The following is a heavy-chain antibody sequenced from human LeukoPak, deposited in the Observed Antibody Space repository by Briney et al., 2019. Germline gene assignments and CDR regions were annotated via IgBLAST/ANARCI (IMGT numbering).Heavy chain of an antibody. D-gene: IGHD3-10*01. CDR2: IYTSGST. J-gene: IGHJ4*02. Sequence: SETLSLTCTVSGGSISSYYWSWIRQPAGKGLEWIGRIYTSGSTNYNPSLKSRVTMSVDTSKNQFSLKLSSVTAADTAVYYCAVGLLWFGKLDYWGQGTLVTVYS. CDR3: AVGLLWFGKLDY. V-gene: IGHV4-4*07. CDR1: GGSISSYY.